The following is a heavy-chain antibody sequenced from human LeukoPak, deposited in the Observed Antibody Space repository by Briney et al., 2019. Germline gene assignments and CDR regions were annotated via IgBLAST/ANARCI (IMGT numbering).Heavy chain of an antibody. CDR2: ISGSASIL. V-gene: IGHV3-48*03. CDR3: AKAGDYSYFDY. D-gene: IGHD4-11*01. CDR1: RFTFSSYE. Sequence: GGSLRLSCAASRFTFSSYEMNWVRQAPGKGLEWISYISGSASILDYADSVKGRFTISRDNSKNTLYLQMNSLRAEDTAVYYCAKAGDYSYFDYWGQGTLVTVSS. J-gene: IGHJ4*02.